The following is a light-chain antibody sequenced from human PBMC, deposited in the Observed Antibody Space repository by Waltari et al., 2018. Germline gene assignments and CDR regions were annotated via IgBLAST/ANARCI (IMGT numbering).Light chain of an antibody. J-gene: IGLJ1*01. CDR2: RNN. CDR3: SAWDTSLSGYV. Sequence: QAGLPQPPSVSKDLRQTATLSCTGNSNNVGNQGAAWLQHHQGHPPKLLPYRNNKRPSGISERFSAYRSGNTAFLTITGLQSEDEADYYCSAWDTSLSGYVFGTGTRVTVL. V-gene: IGLV10-54*04. CDR1: SNNVGNQG.